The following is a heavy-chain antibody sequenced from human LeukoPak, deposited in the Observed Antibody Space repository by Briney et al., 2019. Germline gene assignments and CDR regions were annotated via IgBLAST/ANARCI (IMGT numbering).Heavy chain of an antibody. CDR1: GFTFSSYW. CDR2: IKQDGSET. J-gene: IGHJ6*03. D-gene: IGHD6-19*01. CDR3: ARVRRVAVAGPGDYYYYMDV. Sequence: GGSLRLSCAASGFTFSSYWMSWVRQAPGKGLEWVANIKQDGSETKYVDSVKGRFTISRDNSKNTLYLQMNSLRAEDTAVYYCARVRRVAVAGPGDYYYYMDVWGKGTTVTISS. V-gene: IGHV3-7*01.